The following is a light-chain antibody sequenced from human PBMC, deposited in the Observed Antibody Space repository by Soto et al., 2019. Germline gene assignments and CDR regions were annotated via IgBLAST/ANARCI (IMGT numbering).Light chain of an antibody. J-gene: IGLJ2*01. Sequence: QSVLTQPPSASVTPGQRVTISCSGSSSNIGSNYVYWYQPLPGTAPKLLIYRNNQRPSGVPDRFSGSKSGTSASLAISGLRSEDEADYYCAAWDDSLSVVVFGGGTKLPVL. CDR1: SSNIGSNY. CDR2: RNN. CDR3: AAWDDSLSVVV. V-gene: IGLV1-47*01.